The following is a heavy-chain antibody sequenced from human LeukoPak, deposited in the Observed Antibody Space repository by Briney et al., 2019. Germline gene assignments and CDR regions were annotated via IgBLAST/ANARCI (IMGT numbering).Heavy chain of an antibody. CDR2: INHSGST. V-gene: IGHV4-34*01. J-gene: IGHJ6*03. CDR1: GGSFSGYY. CDR3: ARDAEYSSSWYKGNYYYMDV. Sequence: SETLSLTCAVYGGSFSGYYWSWIRQPPGKGLEWIGEINHSGSTNYNPSLKSRVTMSVDTSKNQFSLKLSSVTAADTAVYYCARDAEYSSSWYKGNYYYMDVWGKGTTVTVSS. D-gene: IGHD6-13*01.